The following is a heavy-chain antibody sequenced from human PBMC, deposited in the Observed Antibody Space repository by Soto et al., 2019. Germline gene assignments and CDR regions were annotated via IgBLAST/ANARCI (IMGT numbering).Heavy chain of an antibody. J-gene: IGHJ4*02. V-gene: IGHV4-59*01. CDR3: AREGDGDFFDY. Sequence: SETLSLTCTVSGGSISSYYWSWIRQPPGKGLEWIGYIYYSGSTNYNPSLKSRVTISVDTSKNRFSLKLSSVTAADTAVYYCAREGDGDFFDYWGQGTLVTVSS. D-gene: IGHD4-17*01. CDR2: IYYSGST. CDR1: GGSISSYY.